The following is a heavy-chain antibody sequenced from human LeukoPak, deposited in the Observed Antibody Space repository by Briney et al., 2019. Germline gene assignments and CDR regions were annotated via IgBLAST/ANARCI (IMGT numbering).Heavy chain of an antibody. Sequence: GASMKVSCKASGYSFSNHTMHWVRQAPGRRLEWMGWINAADGNTKYSQNFQGRVTISRDSSASTAYMELTSLTSEDTAVYYCAVGAFDYWGQGTLVTVSS. CDR2: INAADGNT. CDR1: GYSFSNHT. D-gene: IGHD4-17*01. V-gene: IGHV1-3*01. CDR3: AVGAFDY. J-gene: IGHJ4*02.